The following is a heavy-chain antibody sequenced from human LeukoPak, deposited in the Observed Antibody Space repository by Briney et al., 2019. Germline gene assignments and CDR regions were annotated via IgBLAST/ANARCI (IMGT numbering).Heavy chain of an antibody. CDR2: IIPIFGTA. Sequence: SVKVSCKASGGTFSSYAISWVRQAPGQGLEWMGRIIPIFGTANYAQKFQSRVTITTDESTSTAYMELSSLRSEDTAVYYCARAHSGYYPFDYWGQGTLVTVSS. J-gene: IGHJ4*02. CDR1: GGTFSSYA. CDR3: ARAHSGYYPFDY. V-gene: IGHV1-69*05. D-gene: IGHD3-22*01.